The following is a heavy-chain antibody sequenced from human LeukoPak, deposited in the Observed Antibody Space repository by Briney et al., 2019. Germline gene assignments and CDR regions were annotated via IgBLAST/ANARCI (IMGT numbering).Heavy chain of an antibody. J-gene: IGHJ4*02. Sequence: PETLSLTCTVSGYSISSGYYWGWIRQPPGKGLEWIGSIYHSGSTFDNPSLKSRVTISVDTSKNQFSLKLSSVTAADTAVYYCARGRWLQPYFDYWGQGTLVTVSS. CDR1: GYSISSGYY. CDR2: IYHSGST. V-gene: IGHV4-38-2*02. CDR3: ARGRWLQPYFDY. D-gene: IGHD5-24*01.